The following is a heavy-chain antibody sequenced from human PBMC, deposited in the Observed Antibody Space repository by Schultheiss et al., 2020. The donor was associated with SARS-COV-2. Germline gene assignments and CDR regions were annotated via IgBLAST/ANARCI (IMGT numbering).Heavy chain of an antibody. J-gene: IGHJ4*02. CDR2: IYSDATS. CDR1: GFTFSSYA. V-gene: IGHV3-23*03. CDR3: AKDRRYDSSPSFDY. D-gene: IGHD3-22*01. Sequence: GGSLRLSCAASGFTFSSYAMSWVRQAPGKGLEWVSVIYSDATSSYADSVKGRFTISRDNSKNTLYLLMNSLRAEDTAVYYCAKDRRYDSSPSFDYWGQGTLVTVSS.